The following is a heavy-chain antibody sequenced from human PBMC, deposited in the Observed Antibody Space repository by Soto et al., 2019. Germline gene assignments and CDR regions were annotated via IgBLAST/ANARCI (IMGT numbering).Heavy chain of an antibody. V-gene: IGHV5-10-1*01. J-gene: IGHJ4*02. CDR1: GYSFASYW. CDR2: IDPSDSYT. CDR3: ARQDDEYSSSIPGY. D-gene: IGHD6-6*01. Sequence: PGESLKISCKGSGYSFASYWISWVRQMPGKGLEWMGRIDPSDSYTNYSPSFQGHVTISADKPISTAYLQWSSLKASDTAMYYCARQDDEYSSSIPGYWGQGTLVTVPS.